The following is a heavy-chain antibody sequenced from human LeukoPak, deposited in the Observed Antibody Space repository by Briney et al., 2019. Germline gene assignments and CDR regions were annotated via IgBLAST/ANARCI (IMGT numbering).Heavy chain of an antibody. Sequence: GGSLRLSCAASGFSFRNYWMTWVRQAPRKRLEWVANIKQDGGEKYYVDSVKGRFIISRDNTKNSLYLQMNSLRADDAAVYYCARSRYDRPYYYYFYMDVWGKGTTVTISS. V-gene: IGHV3-7*01. D-gene: IGHD3-22*01. J-gene: IGHJ6*03. CDR2: IKQDGGEK. CDR3: ARSRYDRPYYYYFYMDV. CDR1: GFSFRNYW.